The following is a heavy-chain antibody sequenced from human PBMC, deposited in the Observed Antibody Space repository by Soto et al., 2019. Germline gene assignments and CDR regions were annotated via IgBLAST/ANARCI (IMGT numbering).Heavy chain of an antibody. Sequence: PSETLSLTCAVYGGSFSDTYWNWFRQPPGKGLEWIGEINHNRSTNYNPSLKSRVTISVDTSKNQFSLKLSSVTAADTAVYYCARVRQWLLLLDYWGQGTLVTVPS. D-gene: IGHD6-19*01. J-gene: IGHJ4*02. CDR1: GGSFSDTY. CDR2: INHNRST. V-gene: IGHV4-34*01. CDR3: ARVRQWLLLLDY.